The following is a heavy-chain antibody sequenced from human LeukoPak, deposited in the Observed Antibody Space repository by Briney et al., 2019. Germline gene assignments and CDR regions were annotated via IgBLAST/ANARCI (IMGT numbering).Heavy chain of an antibody. CDR2: TYTNGRT. Sequence: SETLSLTCTVSGGSFGGSQYWGWFRQAPVKGLEWIGSTYTNGRTFYNPSLASRLTTSVDTSTNQISLRLTSATVADTAVFYCAAGKDVVGSPVGAFDIWGQGTMVTVSS. J-gene: IGHJ3*02. CDR3: AAGKDVVGSPVGAFDI. D-gene: IGHD2-15*01. CDR1: GGSFGGSQY. V-gene: IGHV4-39*07.